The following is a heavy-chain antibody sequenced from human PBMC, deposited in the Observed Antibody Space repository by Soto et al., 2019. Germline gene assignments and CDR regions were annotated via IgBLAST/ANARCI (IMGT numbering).Heavy chain of an antibody. J-gene: IGHJ4*02. CDR2: ISGSGGST. V-gene: IGHV3-23*01. D-gene: IGHD3-10*01. CDR3: ALFSKVRGAFDY. CDR1: GFTFSSNA. Sequence: GGSLRLSCAASGFTFSSNAMSWVRQAPGKGLEWVSAISGSGGSTYYADSVKGRFTISRDNSKNTLYLQMNSLRAEDTAVYYCALFSKVRGAFDYWGRGTLVTVSS.